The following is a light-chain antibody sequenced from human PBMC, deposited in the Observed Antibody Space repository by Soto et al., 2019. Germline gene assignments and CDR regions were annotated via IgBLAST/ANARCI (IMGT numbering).Light chain of an antibody. CDR1: SRDVGGYNS. CDR2: EVT. Sequence: QSVLTQPASVSGSPGQSITISCTGTSRDVGGYNSVSWYQQHPGKAPKLMIYEVTNRPSGVSNRFSGSKSGNTASLTISGLQAEDEADYYCSSYTSGSARYVFGTGTKLTVL. CDR3: SSYTSGSARYV. J-gene: IGLJ1*01. V-gene: IGLV2-14*01.